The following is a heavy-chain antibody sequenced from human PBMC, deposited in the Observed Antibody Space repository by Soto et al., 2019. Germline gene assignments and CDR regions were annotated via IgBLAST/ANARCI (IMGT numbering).Heavy chain of an antibody. D-gene: IGHD5-18*01. Sequence: ASVKVSCKASGYTFSDYRLHWVRQAPGQGFEWMGVINPGSGSTTFAQKFQGRVTLTTDTSATTVYMEMSGLTSEDTAVFYCARGYGDRAVVIFDHWGQGSLVTVSS. CDR3: ARGYGDRAVVIFDH. CDR2: INPGSGST. J-gene: IGHJ4*02. CDR1: GYTFSDYR. V-gene: IGHV1-46*01.